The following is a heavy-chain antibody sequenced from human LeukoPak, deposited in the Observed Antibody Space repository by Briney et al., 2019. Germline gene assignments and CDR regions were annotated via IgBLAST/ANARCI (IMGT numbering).Heavy chain of an antibody. D-gene: IGHD2-8*02. CDR1: GFTFSNYN. J-gene: IGHJ4*02. CDR3: ARDSPYGTAGY. CDR2: ISSSSSYI. Sequence: GGSLRLSCAASGFTFSNYNMNWVRQAPGKGPEWVSSISSSSSYIYYADSVKGRFTISRDNTKNSLYLQMNSLRAEDTAVYYCARDSPYGTAGYWGQGTLVTVSS. V-gene: IGHV3-21*01.